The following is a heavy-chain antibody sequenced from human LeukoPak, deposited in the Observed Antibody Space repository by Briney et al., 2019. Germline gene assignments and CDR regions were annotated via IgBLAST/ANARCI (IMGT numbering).Heavy chain of an antibody. Sequence: AGGSLRLSCAASGFTFSSYSMNWVRQAPGKGLEWVSYISSSSSTIYYADSVKGRFTISRDNAKNSLYLQMNSLRAEDTAVYYCARGRGQLLLGGDAFDIWGQGTMVTLSS. V-gene: IGHV3-48*01. CDR3: ARGRGQLLLGGDAFDI. J-gene: IGHJ3*02. D-gene: IGHD2-2*01. CDR1: GFTFSSYS. CDR2: ISSSSSTI.